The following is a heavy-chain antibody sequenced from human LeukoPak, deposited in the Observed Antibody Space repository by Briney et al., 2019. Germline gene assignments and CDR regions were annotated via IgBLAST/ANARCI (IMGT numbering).Heavy chain of an antibody. J-gene: IGHJ4*02. CDR1: GFIFSSYY. CDR3: TRVSYADGGYFDY. V-gene: IGHV3-21*01. Sequence: GGSLRLSCAASGFIFSSYYMNWVRQAPGKGLEWVSSISRSGNYTYYADSVKGRFTISRDNARNSLYLQMNRLRAEDTAVYYCTRVSYADGGYFDYWGQGTLVTVSS. D-gene: IGHD3-16*01. CDR2: ISRSGNYT.